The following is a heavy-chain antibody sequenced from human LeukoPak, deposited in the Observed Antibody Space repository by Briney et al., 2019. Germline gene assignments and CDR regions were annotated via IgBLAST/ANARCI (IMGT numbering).Heavy chain of an antibody. Sequence: PSETLSLTCTVSGYFIGSGQYWGWIRQPPGKGLEGTGNIYHSGTSYYNPSLKSRMHLSIDTSKNQFSLNLTSVTATDTALYFCVGAHGSGIIRDYWGQGLLVTVSS. CDR3: VGAHGSGIIRDY. V-gene: IGHV4-38-2*02. J-gene: IGHJ4*02. CDR2: IYHSGTS. CDR1: GYFIGSGQY. D-gene: IGHD3-10*01.